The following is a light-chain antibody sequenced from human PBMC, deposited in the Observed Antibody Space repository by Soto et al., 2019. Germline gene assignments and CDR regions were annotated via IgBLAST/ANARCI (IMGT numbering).Light chain of an antibody. V-gene: IGKV3-11*01. CDR1: RSVSSY. Sequence: EIVLTQSPATLSLSPGESATLSCRASRSVSSYLAWYQQKPGQAPRLLIYDASNRPTDLPARFRGSGSGTDFTLTIGSLEPEDFAVYHCQQRSNWPLTFGQGSRLEIK. CDR3: QQRSNWPLT. CDR2: DAS. J-gene: IGKJ5*01.